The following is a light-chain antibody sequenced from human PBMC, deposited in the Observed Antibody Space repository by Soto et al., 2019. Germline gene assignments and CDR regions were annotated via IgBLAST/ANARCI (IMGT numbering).Light chain of an antibody. CDR3: QSYDTSLRGSV. V-gene: IGLV1-40*01. J-gene: IGLJ2*01. Sequence: QLVLTQPPSVSGAPGQRVTISCTGTSSNIGAGYDVHWYQHLPGTAPKLLIYGNSDRPSGVPDRFSGSKFGTSASLAITGLQAEDEADYYCQSYDTSLRGSVFGRGTKLTVL. CDR2: GNS. CDR1: SSNIGAGYD.